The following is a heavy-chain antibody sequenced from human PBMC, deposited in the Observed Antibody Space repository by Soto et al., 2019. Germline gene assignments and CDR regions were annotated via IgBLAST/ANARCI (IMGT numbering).Heavy chain of an antibody. CDR3: ARGGGSRNAFDV. V-gene: IGHV4-31*03. D-gene: IGHD3-10*01. Sequence: QVQLQESGPGLVKPSQTLSLTCTVSGASISSGGYHWSWIRQPPGKGLEWIGYIYHSGSTYYNPSLKSRPKVSVDTSKNQFSLKMSSVTAADTAVYYCARGGGSRNAFDVWGQGTMVTVSS. CDR1: GASISSGGYH. CDR2: IYHSGST. J-gene: IGHJ3*01.